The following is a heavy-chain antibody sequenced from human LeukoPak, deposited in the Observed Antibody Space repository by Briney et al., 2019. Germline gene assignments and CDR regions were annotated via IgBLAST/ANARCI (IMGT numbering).Heavy chain of an antibody. CDR1: GFTFSSYE. V-gene: IGHV3-21*01. Sequence: GGSLRLSCAASGFTFSSYEMNWVRQAPGKGLEWVSSISSSSSYIYYADSVKGRFTISRDNAKNSLYLQMNSLRAEDTAVYYCAGDQSTEFYDSSGYYYVYFDYWGQGTLVTVSS. CDR2: ISSSSSYI. J-gene: IGHJ4*02. D-gene: IGHD3-22*01. CDR3: AGDQSTEFYDSSGYYYVYFDY.